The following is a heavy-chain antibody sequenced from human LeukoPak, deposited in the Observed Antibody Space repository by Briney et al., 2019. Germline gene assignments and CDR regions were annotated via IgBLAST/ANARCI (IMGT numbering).Heavy chain of an antibody. J-gene: IGHJ3*02. CDR1: GFTFSSYG. CDR2: IWNDGSNK. D-gene: IGHD3-10*01. Sequence: GGSLRLSCAASGFTFSSYGMHWVRQAPGKGLEWVAVIWNDGSNKYYVDSVKGRFTISRDNSKNTLYLQMNSLRAEDTAVYYCARGAYGSGTYHDFDIWGQGTMVTVSS. CDR3: ARGAYGSGTYHDFDI. V-gene: IGHV3-33*01.